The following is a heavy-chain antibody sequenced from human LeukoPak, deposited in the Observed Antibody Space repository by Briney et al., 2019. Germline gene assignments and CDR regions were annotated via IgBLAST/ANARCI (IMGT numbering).Heavy chain of an antibody. J-gene: IGHJ4*02. CDR1: GFTFTTYD. CDR2: ISGSEAGT. V-gene: IGHV3-23*01. D-gene: IGHD1-26*01. Sequence: GGSLRLSCAASGFTFTTYDMSWVRQAPGKGLEWVSGISGSEAGTYYADSVKGRLTISRDNSKNTLYLQMNSLRAEDTAVYYCAKSGSYYAFDYWGQGTLVTVSS. CDR3: AKSGSYYAFDY.